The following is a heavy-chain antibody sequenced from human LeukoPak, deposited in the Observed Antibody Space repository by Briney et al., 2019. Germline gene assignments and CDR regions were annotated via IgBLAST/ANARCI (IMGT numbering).Heavy chain of an antibody. CDR3: AKEVGSSSSVTAQFDY. J-gene: IGHJ4*02. Sequence: GGSLRLSCAASGFTFADYAMHSVRHAPGNGLEWVSGISWNSGSIGYAASVKGRFTNSRDNAKNSLYLQMNSLRAEDTALYYCAKEVGSSSSVTAQFDYWGQGTLVTVSS. CDR2: ISWNSGSI. V-gene: IGHV3-9*01. D-gene: IGHD6-6*01. CDR1: GFTFADYA.